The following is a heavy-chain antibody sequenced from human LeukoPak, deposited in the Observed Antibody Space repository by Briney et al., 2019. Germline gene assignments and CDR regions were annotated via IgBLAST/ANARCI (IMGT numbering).Heavy chain of an antibody. D-gene: IGHD2/OR15-2a*01. J-gene: IGHJ4*02. Sequence: ASMKVSCKASGYTFTSYDINWVRQATGQGLEWMGWMNPNSTNTGYARQFQGRLSMTRDISITTAYMELSSLRSEDTAVYYCARATRGDLLSEFWGQGSLITVSS. CDR1: GYTFTSYD. CDR3: ARATRGDLLSEF. CDR2: MNPNSTNT. V-gene: IGHV1-8*01.